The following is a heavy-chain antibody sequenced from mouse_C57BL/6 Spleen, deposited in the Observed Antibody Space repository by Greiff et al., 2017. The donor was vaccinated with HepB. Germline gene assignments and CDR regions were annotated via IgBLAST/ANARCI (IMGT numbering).Heavy chain of an antibody. Sequence: VQLQESGAELVKPGASVKISCKASGCAFSSYWMNWVKQRPGKGLEWIGQIYPGDGDTNYNGKFKGKATLTADKSSSTAYMQLSSLTSEDSAVYFCARSGKGYFDYWGQGTTLTVSS. J-gene: IGHJ2*01. D-gene: IGHD4-1*01. V-gene: IGHV1-80*01. CDR3: ARSGKGYFDY. CDR1: GCAFSSYW. CDR2: IYPGDGDT.